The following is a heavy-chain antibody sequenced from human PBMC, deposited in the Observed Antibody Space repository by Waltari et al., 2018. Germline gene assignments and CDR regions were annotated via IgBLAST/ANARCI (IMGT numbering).Heavy chain of an antibody. CDR2: IRHTGNT. J-gene: IGHJ5*02. CDR1: GASVSSDNW. V-gene: IGHV4-4*02. D-gene: IGHD2-2*01. Sequence: QVQLQESGPGLVKPSGTLSLTCAVSGASVSSDNWWNWVRQAPGKGLDGIVKIRHTGNTNSNPSLKRRVTISLDKSKNQCSLMMTSVTAADTAVYYCARALRGCSTSSCYLDPWGQGTLVAVSS. CDR3: ARALRGCSTSSCYLDP.